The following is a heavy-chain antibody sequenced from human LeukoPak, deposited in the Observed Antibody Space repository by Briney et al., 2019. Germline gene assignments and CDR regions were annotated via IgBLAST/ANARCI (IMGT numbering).Heavy chain of an antibody. CDR3: ATEGSYSYAL. Sequence: PGGSLRLSCAASGFTFSSYAMHWVRQAPGKGLEWVAVISYDGSNKYYADSVKGRFTISGDNSKNTLYLQMNSLRAEDTAVYYCATEGSYSYALWGQGTLVTVSS. V-gene: IGHV3-30-3*01. J-gene: IGHJ4*02. CDR1: GFTFSSYA. CDR2: ISYDGSNK. D-gene: IGHD5-18*01.